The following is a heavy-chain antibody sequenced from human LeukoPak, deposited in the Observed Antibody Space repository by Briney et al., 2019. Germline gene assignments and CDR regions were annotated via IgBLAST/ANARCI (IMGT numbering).Heavy chain of an antibody. J-gene: IGHJ3*01. CDR2: VTHNGGST. CDR1: GFTFSTHA. Sequence: GGSLRLSCAASGFTFSTHAMHWVRQAPGKGREYVSTVTHNGGSTYYANSVKGRFTIPRDNSKNTLYLQMGSLRAEDMAVYYCARADVDAFDVWGQGTMVTVSS. CDR3: ARADVDAFDV. V-gene: IGHV3-64*01.